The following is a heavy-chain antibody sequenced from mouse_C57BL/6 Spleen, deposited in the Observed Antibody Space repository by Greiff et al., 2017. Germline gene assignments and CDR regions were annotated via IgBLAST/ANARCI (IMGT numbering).Heavy chain of an antibody. V-gene: IGHV1-81*01. D-gene: IGHD2-5*01. J-gene: IGHJ2*01. CDR1: GYTFTSYG. Sequence: QVQLQQSGAELARPGASVKMSCKASGYTFTSYGISWVKQRTGQGLEWIGEIYPRSGNTYYNEKFKGKATLTADKSSSTAYMELRSLTSEDSAVYFCASAYSTECYCFDYWGQGTTLTVSS. CDR2: IYPRSGNT. CDR3: ASAYSTECYCFDY.